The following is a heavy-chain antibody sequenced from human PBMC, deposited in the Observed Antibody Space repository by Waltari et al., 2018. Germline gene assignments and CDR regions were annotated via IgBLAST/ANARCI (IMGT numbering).Heavy chain of an antibody. D-gene: IGHD2-2*01. V-gene: IGHV4-39*01. CDR1: GGAISGCCYY. CDR2: IYHDGTS. Sequence: QVQLQESGPGLVEPSGTLSLPCPVSGGAISGCCYYWGGLRQTPGKGREWIASIYHDGTSYYTPSLKSRVTISVDTSENKFSLKLNSVTAADTAIYYCARPGSSSPYYWFNPWGQGILVTVSS. J-gene: IGHJ5*02. CDR3: ARPGSSSPYYWFNP.